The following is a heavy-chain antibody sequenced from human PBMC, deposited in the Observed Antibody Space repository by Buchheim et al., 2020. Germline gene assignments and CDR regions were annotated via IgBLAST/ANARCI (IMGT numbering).Heavy chain of an antibody. CDR1: GGSFSGYY. CDR3: ARSGQLRNYLVY. J-gene: IGHJ4*02. V-gene: IGHV4-34*01. D-gene: IGHD1-26*01. Sequence: QVQLQQWGAGLLKPSETLSLTCAVYGGSFSGYYWSWIRQPPGKGLEWIGEINHSGSTNYNPSLTSRVTISVDTYKNQFYLKLSSVTAADTTVYYCARSGQLRNYLVYWGQGTL. CDR2: INHSGST.